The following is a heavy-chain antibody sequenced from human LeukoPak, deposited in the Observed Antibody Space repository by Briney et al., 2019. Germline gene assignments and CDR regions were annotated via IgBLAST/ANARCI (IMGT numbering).Heavy chain of an antibody. J-gene: IGHJ6*04. Sequence: GGSLRLSCAASGFTFSTYAMNWVRQAPGKGLEWVSSISSRSTHIHYADSVKGRFTISRDNAKNSLYLQMSGLRAEDTAVYYCARIRVAAGGRLDVWGKGTTVTVSS. CDR2: ISSRSTHI. CDR1: GFTFSTYA. D-gene: IGHD6-13*01. CDR3: ARIRVAAGGRLDV. V-gene: IGHV3-21*01.